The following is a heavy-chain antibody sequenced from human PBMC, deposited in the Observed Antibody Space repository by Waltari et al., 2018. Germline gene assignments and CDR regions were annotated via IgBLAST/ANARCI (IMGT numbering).Heavy chain of an antibody. D-gene: IGHD2-15*01. V-gene: IGHV3-53*01. Sequence: EVQLVESGGGLIQAGGSLRLSCAASGFTVSSTYLAWVRQAPGKGWESVAISDSHGTTSYADSVKGRFTISRDNSKNTLFLQMSSVRVDDTAMYYCTTRVAISGVPGMPDYWGQGTLVTVSS. CDR3: TTRVAISGVPGMPDY. J-gene: IGHJ4*02. CDR1: GFTVSSTY. CDR2: SDSHGTT.